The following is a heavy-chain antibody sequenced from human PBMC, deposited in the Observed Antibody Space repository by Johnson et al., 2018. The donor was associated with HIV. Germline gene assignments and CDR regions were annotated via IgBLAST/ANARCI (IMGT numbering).Heavy chain of an antibody. Sequence: VQLVESGGGLVQPGGSLRLSCAVSGFTFSYYWMSWVRQAPGKGLEWVANIKQDGSEKYYVDSVKGRFTISRDNVKNSMYLQMNSLRAEDTAVYYCARGPKNPGLDAFDIWGQGTVVTVSS. CDR3: ARGPKNPGLDAFDI. J-gene: IGHJ3*02. D-gene: IGHD1-14*01. CDR1: GFTFSYYW. V-gene: IGHV3-7*02. CDR2: IKQDGSEK.